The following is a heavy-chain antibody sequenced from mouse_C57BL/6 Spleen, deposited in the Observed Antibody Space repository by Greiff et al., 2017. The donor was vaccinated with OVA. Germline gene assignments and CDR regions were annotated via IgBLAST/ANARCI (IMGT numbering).Heavy chain of an antibody. V-gene: IGHV5-17*01. Sequence: EVNVVESGGGLVKPGGSLKLSCAASGFTFSDYGMHWVRQAPEKGLEWVAYISSGSSTIYYADTVKGRFTISRDNAKNTLFLQMTSLRSEDTAMYYCARGLPYYAMDYWGQGTSVTVSS. D-gene: IGHD3-1*01. CDR2: ISSGSSTI. CDR3: ARGLPYYAMDY. J-gene: IGHJ4*01. CDR1: GFTFSDYG.